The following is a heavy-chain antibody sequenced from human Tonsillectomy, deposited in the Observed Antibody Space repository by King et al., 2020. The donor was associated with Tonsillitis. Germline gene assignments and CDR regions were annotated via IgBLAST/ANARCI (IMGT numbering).Heavy chain of an antibody. J-gene: IGHJ3*02. D-gene: IGHD5-12*01. CDR2: ISSTDSDT. CDR1: GYSFTRYW. CDR3: ARRWLGGTFDI. Sequence: VQLVESGAEVKKPGESLRISCEASGYSFTRYWVAWVRQMPGKGLEWMVIISSTDSDTRYRPSFHGQVTLSADRSINTADLQWSSLRASDTAMYYCARRWLGGTFDIWGQGTMVSVSS. V-gene: IGHV5-51*03.